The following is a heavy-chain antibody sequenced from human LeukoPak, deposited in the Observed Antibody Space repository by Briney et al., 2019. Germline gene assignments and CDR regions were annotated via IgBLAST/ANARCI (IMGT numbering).Heavy chain of an antibody. CDR2: ISYDGSNK. CDR1: GFTFSSYG. J-gene: IGHJ6*02. Sequence: GGSLRLSCAASGFTFSSYGMHWVRQAPGKGLEWVAVISYDGSNKYYADSVKGRFTISRDNSKNTVYLQMNSLRADDTAVYYCVKAGPGSGTYYGMDVWGQGTTVTVSS. D-gene: IGHD3-10*01. CDR3: VKAGPGSGTYYGMDV. V-gene: IGHV3-30*18.